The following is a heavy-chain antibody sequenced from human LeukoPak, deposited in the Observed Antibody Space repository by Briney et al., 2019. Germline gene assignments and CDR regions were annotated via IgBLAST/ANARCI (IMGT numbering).Heavy chain of an antibody. CDR3: ARHRRYYDILTGYYAGPLDI. V-gene: IGHV4-39*01. D-gene: IGHD3-9*01. J-gene: IGHJ3*02. CDR1: GGSISSSSYY. CDR2: IYYSGSP. Sequence: SETLSLTCTVSGGSISSSSYYWGWIRQPPGKGLEWIGIIYYSGSPYYNPSLKSRLTISLHTSKNQFSLNLSSVAAADTAVYYCARHRRYYDILTGYYAGPLDIWGQGTKVTVSS.